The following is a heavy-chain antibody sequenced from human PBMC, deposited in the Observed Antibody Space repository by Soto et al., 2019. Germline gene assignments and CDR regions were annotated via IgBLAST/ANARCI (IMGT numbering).Heavy chain of an antibody. CDR2: IIPIFGTA. CDR3: ARHRDIVVVPAAIYYYYGMDV. J-gene: IGHJ6*02. D-gene: IGHD2-2*02. CDR1: GGTFSSYA. Sequence: ASVKVSCKASGGTFSSYAISWVRQAPGQGLEWMGGIIPIFGTANYAQKFQGRVTITADESTSTAYMELSSLRSEDTAVYYCARHRDIVVVPAAIYYYYGMDVWGQGTTVTVSS. V-gene: IGHV1-69*13.